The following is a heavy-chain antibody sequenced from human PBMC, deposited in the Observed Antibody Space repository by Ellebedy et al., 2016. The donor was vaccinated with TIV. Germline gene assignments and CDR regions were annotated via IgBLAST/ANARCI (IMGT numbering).Heavy chain of an antibody. J-gene: IGHJ4*02. CDR2: IIPILGIA. D-gene: IGHD2-2*01. CDR3: ARDLPAKGD. CDR1: GYTFTSYG. V-gene: IGHV1-69*04. Sequence: AASVKVSCKASGYTFTSYGISWVRQAPGQGLEWMGRIIPILGIANYAQKFQGRVTITADKSTSTAYMELSSLRSEDTAVYYCARDLPAKGDWGQGTLVTVSS.